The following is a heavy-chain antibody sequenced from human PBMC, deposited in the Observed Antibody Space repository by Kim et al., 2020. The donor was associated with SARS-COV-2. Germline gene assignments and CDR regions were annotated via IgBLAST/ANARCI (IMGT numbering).Heavy chain of an antibody. D-gene: IGHD2-15*01. V-gene: IGHV3-30*07. CDR3: ARDKLGSYWYFDL. J-gene: IGHJ2*01. Sequence: DSMKGRFTISQDNSKTPLCLQVTSLRADDPAVYYCARDKLGSYWYFDLWGRGTMVTVSS.